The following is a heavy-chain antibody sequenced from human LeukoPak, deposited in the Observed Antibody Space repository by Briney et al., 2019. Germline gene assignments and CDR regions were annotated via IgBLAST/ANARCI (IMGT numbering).Heavy chain of an antibody. D-gene: IGHD1-14*01. CDR3: AREIRGGFNPGVY. CDR2: IHRSGSP. V-gene: IGHV4-4*02. Sequence: SETLSLTCTVSLDSTTSNFWSWVRQSPGKGLEWIGEIHRSGSPNYNPSLQSRVTISIDRSRNQIALELSSVTAADTAVYYCAREIRGGFNPGVYWGQGTLVTVSS. CDR1: LDSTTSNF. J-gene: IGHJ4*02.